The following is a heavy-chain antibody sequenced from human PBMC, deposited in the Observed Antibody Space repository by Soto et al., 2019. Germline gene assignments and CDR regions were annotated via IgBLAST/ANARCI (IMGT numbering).Heavy chain of an antibody. V-gene: IGHV4-61*01. J-gene: IGHJ4*02. Sequence: SETLSLTCTVSGGSVSSGSYYWSWIRQPPGKGLEWIGYIYYSGNTNYNPSLKSRVTISVDTSKNQFSLELSSVTAADTAVYYCARGDFWSGYYYFDYWGQGTLVTVSS. D-gene: IGHD3-3*01. CDR3: ARGDFWSGYYYFDY. CDR2: IYYSGNT. CDR1: GGSVSSGSYY.